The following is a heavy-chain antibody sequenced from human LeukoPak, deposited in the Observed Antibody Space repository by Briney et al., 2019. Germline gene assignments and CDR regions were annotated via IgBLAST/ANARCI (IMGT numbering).Heavy chain of an antibody. D-gene: IGHD6-6*01. J-gene: IGHJ6*03. CDR3: ARIRRGGPNYYYYYMDV. CDR2: INPNSGGT. Sequence: ASVKVSCKASGYTFTGYYMHWVRQAPGQGLEWMGWINPNSGGTNYAQKFQGRVTMTRDTSTDTAYMELSNLRSEDTAVYYCARIRRGGPNYYYYYMDVWGKGTTVTVSS. V-gene: IGHV1-2*02. CDR1: GYTFTGYY.